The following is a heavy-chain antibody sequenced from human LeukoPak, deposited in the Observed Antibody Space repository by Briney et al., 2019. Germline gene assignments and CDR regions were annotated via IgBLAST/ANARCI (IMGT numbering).Heavy chain of an antibody. V-gene: IGHV1-18*01. CDR3: AREDKRYDFWSGYYYYYYYMDV. CDR1: GYTFTSYG. Sequence: GASVKVSCKASGYTFTSYGMRWVRQAPGQGLGWMGWISAYNGNTNYAQKLQGRVTMTTDTSTSTAYMELRSLRSDDTAVYYCAREDKRYDFWSGYYYYYYYMDVWGKGTTVTVSS. CDR2: ISAYNGNT. D-gene: IGHD3-3*01. J-gene: IGHJ6*03.